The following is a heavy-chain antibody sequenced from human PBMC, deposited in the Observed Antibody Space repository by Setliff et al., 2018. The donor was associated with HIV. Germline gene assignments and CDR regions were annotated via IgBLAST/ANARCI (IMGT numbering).Heavy chain of an antibody. Sequence: PSETLSLTCAVYGGSFSGYYWSWIRQPPGKGLEWIGNIYHTGSSYYNPSLNDRATISLDTSKNQFSLRLSSVTAADTAVYYCARVSCSSWYSIPQYYYYSMDVWGNGTTVTVSS. J-gene: IGHJ6*03. CDR1: GGSFSGYY. D-gene: IGHD6-13*01. CDR3: ARVSCSSWYSIPQYYYYSMDV. CDR2: IYHTGSS. V-gene: IGHV4-34*01.